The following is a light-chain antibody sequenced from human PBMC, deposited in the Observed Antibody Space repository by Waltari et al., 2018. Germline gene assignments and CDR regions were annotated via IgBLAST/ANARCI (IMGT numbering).Light chain of an antibody. CDR2: VHSDGSH. CDR3: QTGGHGTWV. Sequence: QLVLTQSPSASASLGASVRLTCTLDSGHTSNIIAWHQQQPEKGPRFLMKVHSDGSHSEGDELPVRFAGSGSGAERYLTIANVQSEDEADYYCQTGGHGTWVFGGGTKLTVL. V-gene: IGLV4-69*01. J-gene: IGLJ3*02. CDR1: SGHTSNI.